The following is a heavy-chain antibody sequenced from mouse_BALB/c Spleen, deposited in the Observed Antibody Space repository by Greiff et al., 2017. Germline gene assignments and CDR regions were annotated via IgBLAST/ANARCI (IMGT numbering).Heavy chain of an antibody. CDR2: IWSGGST. CDR1: GFSLTSYG. CDR3: ARNKGYRYEGWYFDV. D-gene: IGHD2-14*01. J-gene: IGHJ1*01. V-gene: IGHV2-2*02. Sequence: QVQLKQSGPGLVQPSQSLSITCTVSGFSLTSYGVHWVRQSPGKGLEWLGVIWSGGSTDYNAAFISRLSISKDNSKSQVFFKMNSLQANDTAIYYCARNKGYRYEGWYFDVWGAGTTVTVSP.